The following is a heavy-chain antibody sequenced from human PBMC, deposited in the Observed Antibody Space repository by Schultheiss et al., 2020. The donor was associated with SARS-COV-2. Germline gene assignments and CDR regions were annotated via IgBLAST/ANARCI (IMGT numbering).Heavy chain of an antibody. CDR2: ISYDGSNK. CDR3: ARDRYSSSWLDAFDI. D-gene: IGHD6-13*01. CDR1: GFTFSSYA. Sequence: GGSLRLSCAASGFTFSSYAMSWVRQAPGRGLEWVAVISYDGSNKYYADSVKGRFTISRDNSKNTLYLQMNSLRAEDTAVYYCARDRYSSSWLDAFDIWGQGTMVTGS. V-gene: IGHV3-30*04. J-gene: IGHJ3*02.